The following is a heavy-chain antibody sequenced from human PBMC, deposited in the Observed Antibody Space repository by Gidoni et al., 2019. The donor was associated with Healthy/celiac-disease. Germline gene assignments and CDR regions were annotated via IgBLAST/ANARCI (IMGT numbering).Heavy chain of an antibody. CDR2: ISSSRRTI. V-gene: IGHV3-48*02. CDR3: ARTSTRGYYDSSGYSDFDY. J-gene: IGHJ4*02. D-gene: IGHD3-22*01. Sequence: EVQLVESGGGLVQPGGSLRLSCAASGFTFSSFSMNWVRQAPGKGLEWVSYISSSRRTIYYADSVKGRFTISRDNAKNSLYLQMNSLRDEDTAVYYCARTSTRGYYDSSGYSDFDYWGQGTLVTVSS. CDR1: GFTFSSFS.